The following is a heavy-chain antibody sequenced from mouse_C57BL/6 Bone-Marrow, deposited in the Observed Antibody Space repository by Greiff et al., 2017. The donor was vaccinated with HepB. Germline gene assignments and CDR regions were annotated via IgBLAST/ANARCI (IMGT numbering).Heavy chain of an antibody. Sequence: QVQLQQPGAELVKPGASVKLSCKASGYTFTSYWMHWVKQRPGRGLGWIGRIDPNSGGTKYNEKFKSKATLTVDKPSSTAYMQLSSLTSEDSAVYYCARSRSIPFAYWGQGTLVTVSA. J-gene: IGHJ3*01. CDR3: ARSRSIPFAY. D-gene: IGHD2-10*02. CDR1: GYTFTSYW. V-gene: IGHV1-72*01. CDR2: IDPNSGGT.